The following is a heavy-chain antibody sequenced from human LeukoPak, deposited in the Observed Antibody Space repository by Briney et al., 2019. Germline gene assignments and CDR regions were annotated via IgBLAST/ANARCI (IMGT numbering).Heavy chain of an antibody. V-gene: IGHV4-61*01. CDR1: GGSVSSGSYY. J-gene: IGHJ4*02. D-gene: IGHD5-24*01. CDR3: ARVDGYTTWGDY. CDR2: IYYSGST. Sequence: SETRSLTCTVSGGSVSSGSYYWGWIRQPPGMGLEWIGYIYYSGSTNYNPSLKSRVTISVDTSKNQFSLKLSSVTAADTAVYYCARVDGYTTWGDYWGQGTLVTVSS.